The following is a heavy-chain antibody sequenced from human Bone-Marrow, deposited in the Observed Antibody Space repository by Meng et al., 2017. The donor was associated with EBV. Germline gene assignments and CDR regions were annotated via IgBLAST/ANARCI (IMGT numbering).Heavy chain of an antibody. D-gene: IGHD3-9*01. CDR3: ARATGGSTGYFR. Sequence: QGQLQQWGAGRLKPSETLSLTCVVNGGSLSGFSWSWIRQAPGKGLEWIGEIKHSGSTNYNPSLKNRVTISVDPSKNQFSLRLSSVTAADTAVYYCARATGGSTGYFRWGQGTLVTVSS. CDR2: IKHSGST. V-gene: IGHV4-34*01. J-gene: IGHJ4*02. CDR1: GGSLSGFS.